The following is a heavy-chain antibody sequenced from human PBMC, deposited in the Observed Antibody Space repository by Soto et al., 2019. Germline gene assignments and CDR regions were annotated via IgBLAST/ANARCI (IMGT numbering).Heavy chain of an antibody. D-gene: IGHD3-10*01. V-gene: IGHV1-69*01. J-gene: IGHJ4*02. CDR2: IMPIIGTA. CDR1: GGTFSSHV. CDR3: ARDLEFRDGNISHLDY. Sequence: QVQLVQSGAEVKKPGSSVKVSCKASGGTFSSHVFNWVRQAPGQGLEWMGGIMPIIGTANYAQKFQGRVTITADESTGTAYMELSSLRSEETAGYYCARDLEFRDGNISHLDYWGQGTLVTVSS.